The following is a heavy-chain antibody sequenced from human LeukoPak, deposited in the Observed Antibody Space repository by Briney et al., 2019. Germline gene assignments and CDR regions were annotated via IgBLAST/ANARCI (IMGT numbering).Heavy chain of an antibody. CDR1: GFTFSSYA. CDR2: ISGSGGST. D-gene: IGHD4-23*01. Sequence: LGGSLRLSCAASGFTFSSYAMTWVRQAPGKGLEWVSTISGSGGSTYYADSVKGRFTISRDNSKNTLYLQMNSLRAGDSAVYYCAKDLTATVVTPFDYWGQGTLVTVSS. V-gene: IGHV3-23*01. CDR3: AKDLTATVVTPFDY. J-gene: IGHJ4*02.